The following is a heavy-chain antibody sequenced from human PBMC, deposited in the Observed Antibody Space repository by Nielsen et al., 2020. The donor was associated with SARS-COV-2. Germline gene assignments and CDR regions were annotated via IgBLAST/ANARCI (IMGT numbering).Heavy chain of an antibody. CDR1: GYTLTDSFTDYY. D-gene: IGHD3-10*01. J-gene: IGHJ4*02. Sequence: ASVKVSCKASGYTLTDSFTDYYIHWVRQAPGQGLEWMAWMNPKSGATNYAQKLQGRVTMTTDTSTSTAYMELRSLRSDDTAVYYCARSGWFGELRGFDYWGQGTLVAVSS. CDR2: MNPKSGAT. CDR3: ARSGWFGELRGFDY. V-gene: IGHV1-2*02.